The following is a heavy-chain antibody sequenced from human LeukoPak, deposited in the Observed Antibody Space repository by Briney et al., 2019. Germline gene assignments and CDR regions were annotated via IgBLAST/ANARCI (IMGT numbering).Heavy chain of an antibody. D-gene: IGHD3-10*01. CDR1: GFTFSSYT. CDR2: ISSGSGTI. J-gene: IGHJ4*02. CDR3: ARGVWYYHASGSYCLFDH. V-gene: IGHV3-48*02. Sequence: GGSLRLSCAASGFTFSSYTMNWVRQAPGKGLEWVSYISSGSGTIYYADSVKGRFTISRDNAKNSLHLQMNSLRDEDTAVYYCARGVWYYHASGSYCLFDHWGQGTLVTVSS.